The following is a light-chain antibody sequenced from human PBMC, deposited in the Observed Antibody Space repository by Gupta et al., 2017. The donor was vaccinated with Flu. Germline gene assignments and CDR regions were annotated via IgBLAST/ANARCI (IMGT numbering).Light chain of an antibody. V-gene: IGKV3-11*01. CDR1: QSVRSY. J-gene: IGKJ4*01. CDR2: DAS. CDR3: QQRSTWPRLT. Sequence: IVLTQSPATLSLSPGERATLSCRASQSVRSYLAWYQQKPGQAPRLLIYDASNRATGIPARFSGSGSGTDFTLTISSLEPEDFAIYYCQQRSTWPRLTFGGGTKVEIK.